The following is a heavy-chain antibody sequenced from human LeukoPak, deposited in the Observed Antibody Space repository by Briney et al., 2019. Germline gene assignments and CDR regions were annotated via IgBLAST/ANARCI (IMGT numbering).Heavy chain of an antibody. CDR3: ARDRSSWAVLDY. Sequence: PSETLSLTCTVSGGSVSSGSYYWSWIRQPPGKGLEWIGYIFYSGSTNYNPSLKSRVTISVDTSKNQFSLKLSSVTAAETAVYYCARDRSSWAVLDYWGQGTLVTVSS. J-gene: IGHJ4*02. V-gene: IGHV4-61*01. CDR1: GGSVSSGSYY. D-gene: IGHD6-13*01. CDR2: IFYSGST.